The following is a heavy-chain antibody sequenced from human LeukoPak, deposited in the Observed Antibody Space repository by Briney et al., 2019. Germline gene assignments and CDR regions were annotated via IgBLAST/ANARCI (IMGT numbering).Heavy chain of an antibody. J-gene: IGHJ4*02. D-gene: IGHD6-19*01. CDR1: GGTFSSYA. V-gene: IGHV1-69*01. CDR3: ARGTSRHPDVAQWLVRTLDY. Sequence: GSSVKVSCKASGGTFSSYAISWVRQAPGQGLEWMGGIIPIFGTANYAQKFQGRVTITADESTSTAYMELSSLRSEDTAVYYCARGTSRHPDVAQWLVRTLDYWGQGTLVTVSS. CDR2: IIPIFGTA.